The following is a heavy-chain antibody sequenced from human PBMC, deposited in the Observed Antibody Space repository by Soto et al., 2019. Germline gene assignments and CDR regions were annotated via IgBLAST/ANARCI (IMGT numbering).Heavy chain of an antibody. CDR3: ARVNPGIAAAPFQH. Sequence: PGGSLRLSCAASGFTFSDYYMSWIRQAPGKGLEWVSYINSSGSSISYADSVKGRFTISRDNAKNTLYLQMNSLRAEDTAVYYCARVNPGIAAAPFQHWGQGTLVTVSS. CDR1: GFTFSDYY. D-gene: IGHD6-13*01. V-gene: IGHV3-74*01. J-gene: IGHJ1*01. CDR2: INSSGSSI.